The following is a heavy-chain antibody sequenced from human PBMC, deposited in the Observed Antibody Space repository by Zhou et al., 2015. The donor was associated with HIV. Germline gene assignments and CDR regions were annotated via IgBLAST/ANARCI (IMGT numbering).Heavy chain of an antibody. Sequence: QVQLVQSGAEGKKPGSSVKVSCKTSGGTFSSSSISWVRQAPGEGLEWMGRIIPIIGVTDYAQKFQERFTISADTSTTTVSMELSSLRADDTAVYYCAESRRNCGGDCYPYYFDYWGQGTLVTVSS. D-gene: IGHD2-21*02. CDR3: AESRRNCGGDCYPYYFDY. V-gene: IGHV1-69*02. CDR1: GGTFSSSS. CDR2: IIPIIGVT. J-gene: IGHJ4*02.